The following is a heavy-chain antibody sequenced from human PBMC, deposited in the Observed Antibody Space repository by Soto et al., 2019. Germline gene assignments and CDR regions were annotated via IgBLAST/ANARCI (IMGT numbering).Heavy chain of an antibody. CDR1: GFTFSSYS. V-gene: IGHV3-48*02. CDR2: ISSSSSTI. Sequence: GGSLRLSCTASGFTFSSYSMNWVRQAPGKGLEWVSYISSSSSTIYYADSVKGRFTISRDNAKNSLYLQMNSLRDEDTAVYYCARDKYYYGSGSRSPFGYWGQGTLVTVSS. CDR3: ARDKYYYGSGSRSPFGY. D-gene: IGHD3-10*01. J-gene: IGHJ4*02.